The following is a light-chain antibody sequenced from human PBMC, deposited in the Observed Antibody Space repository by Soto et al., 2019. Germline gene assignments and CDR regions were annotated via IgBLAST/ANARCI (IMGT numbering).Light chain of an antibody. Sequence: EIVLTQSPATLSLSPGERATLSCRASQSVSSYLAWYQQKPGQAPRLLIYDASNRATGIPARFSGSGSGTDFPLTISSLEPEDFAVYYCQQRSNWPPETFGQGTKVEIK. CDR3: QQRSNWPPET. CDR1: QSVSSY. J-gene: IGKJ1*01. CDR2: DAS. V-gene: IGKV3-11*01.